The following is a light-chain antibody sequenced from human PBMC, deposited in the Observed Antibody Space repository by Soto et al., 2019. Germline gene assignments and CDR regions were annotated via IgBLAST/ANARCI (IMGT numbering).Light chain of an antibody. J-gene: IGKJ3*01. CDR3: QQYDSNPFT. V-gene: IGKV1-5*03. CDR2: KAS. CDR1: QNITTW. Sequence: DIQMTQSPSTLSASIGDRVTITCRASQNITTWLAWYQQKPGKAPKLLIYKASTLEIGVPSKFSGSGSGTEFPLTISSLQPDDFTTYYCQQYDSNPFTFGPGTKVDF.